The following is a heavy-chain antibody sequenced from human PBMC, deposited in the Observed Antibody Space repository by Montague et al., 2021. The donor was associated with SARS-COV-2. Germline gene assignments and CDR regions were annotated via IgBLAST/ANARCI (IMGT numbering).Heavy chain of an antibody. D-gene: IGHD3-3*01. CDR3: ARDPWRITIFGVVTRYGMDV. Sequence: SETLSLTCIVSGGSVSSGSYYWSWIRQPPGKGLEWIRYIYYSGSTNYNPSLKSRVTILVDTSKNQFSLKLSSVTAADTAVYYCARDPWRITIFGVVTRYGMDVWGQGTTVTVSS. V-gene: IGHV4-61*01. CDR1: GGSVSSGSYY. CDR2: IYYSGST. J-gene: IGHJ6*02.